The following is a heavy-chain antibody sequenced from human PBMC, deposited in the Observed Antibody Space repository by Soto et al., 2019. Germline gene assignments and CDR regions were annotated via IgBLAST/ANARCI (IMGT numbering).Heavy chain of an antibody. CDR1: GFTFSSHA. J-gene: IGHJ6*03. V-gene: IGHV3-23*01. CDR2: ISGSGGST. CDR3: AKGAVAEETYYYYYMDV. Sequence: GGSLRLSCAASGFTFSSHAMSWVRQAPGKGLEWVSAISGSGGSTYYADSVKGRFTISRDNSKNTLYLQMNSLRAEDTAVYYCAKGAVAEETYYYYYMDVWGKGTTVTVSS. D-gene: IGHD6-19*01.